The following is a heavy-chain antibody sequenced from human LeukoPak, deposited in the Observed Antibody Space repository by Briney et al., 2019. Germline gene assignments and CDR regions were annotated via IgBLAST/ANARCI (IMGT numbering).Heavy chain of an antibody. CDR2: IVVGSGNT. Sequence: SVKVSCEASGFTFTSSAMQWVRQARGQRLEWIGWIVVGSGNTNYAQKFQERVTITRDMSTSTAYMELSSLRSEDTAVYYCAADLRFDCSGGSCYSDWFDPWGQGTLVTVSS. CDR3: AADLRFDCSGGSCYSDWFDP. J-gene: IGHJ5*02. V-gene: IGHV1-58*02. D-gene: IGHD2-15*01. CDR1: GFTFTSSA.